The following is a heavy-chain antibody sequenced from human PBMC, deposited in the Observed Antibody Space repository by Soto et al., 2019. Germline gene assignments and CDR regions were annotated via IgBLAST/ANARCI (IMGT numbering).Heavy chain of an antibody. V-gene: IGHV1-18*01. J-gene: IGHJ4*02. D-gene: IGHD2-2*01. CDR3: AREVYCSSTSCHGRRIFDY. CDR2: ISAYNGNT. Sequence: GASVKVSCKASGYTFTSYGISWVRQAPGQGLEWMGWISAYNGNTNYAQKLQGRVTMTTDTSTSTAYMELRSLRSDDTAVYYCAREVYCSSTSCHGRRIFDYWGQGTLVIVSS. CDR1: GYTFTSYG.